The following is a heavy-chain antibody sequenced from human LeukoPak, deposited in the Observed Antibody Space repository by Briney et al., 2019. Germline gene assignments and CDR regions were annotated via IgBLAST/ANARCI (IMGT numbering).Heavy chain of an antibody. CDR2: IKQDGSEK. D-gene: IGHD2-2*01. J-gene: IGHJ6*02. CDR3: ARDRPFFVVVPAASYGMDV. Sequence: AGGSLRLSCAASGFIFSDYYIGWIRQAPGKGLEWVANIKQDGSEKYYVASVKGRFTISRDNAKNSLYLQMNSLRAEDTAVYYCARDRPFFVVVPAASYGMDVWGQGTTVTVSS. V-gene: IGHV3-7*01. CDR1: GFIFSDYY.